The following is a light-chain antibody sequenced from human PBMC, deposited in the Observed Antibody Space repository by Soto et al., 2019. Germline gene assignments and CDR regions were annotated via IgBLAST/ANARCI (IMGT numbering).Light chain of an antibody. J-gene: IGKJ2*01. V-gene: IGKV3-20*01. Sequence: EIVLTQSPGTLSLSPGERATLSCRASQSVRSNYLAWYQQKPGQAPRLLIYGASSRATGIPDRFSGTGSGTDVTLTISRLEPEELAVYYCQQYGGSPYTFGQGTKLEIK. CDR3: QQYGGSPYT. CDR2: GAS. CDR1: QSVRSNY.